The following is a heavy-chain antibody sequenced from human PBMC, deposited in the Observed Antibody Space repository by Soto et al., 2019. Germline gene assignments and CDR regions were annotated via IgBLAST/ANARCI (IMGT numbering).Heavy chain of an antibody. CDR3: GRGRDGDN. CDR2: ISAHNGNT. J-gene: IGHJ4*02. Sequence: QVHLVQSGAEVKKPGASVKVSCKASGYTFTSYGITWVRQAPGQGLEWMGWISAHNGNTDYAQKLQGRVIVTRHTATSTAYMELRRLRSDDTGVYSCGRGRDGDNGCQGAVVTVYS. CDR1: GYTFTSYG. V-gene: IGHV1-18*01.